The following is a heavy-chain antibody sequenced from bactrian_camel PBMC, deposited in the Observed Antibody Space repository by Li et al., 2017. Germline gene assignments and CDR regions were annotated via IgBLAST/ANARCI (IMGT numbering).Heavy chain of an antibody. CDR1: RVSYNIYC. CDR2: IDADGST. Sequence: HVQLVESGGGSAQAGGSLRLSCVASRVSYNIYCMGWFRQPPGKKREGVATIDADGSTTYADSVKDRFTISKDNTKNTLYLQMNSLKPEDTAMYYCAADYRRAFGGSCDGFGYWGQGTQVTVS. V-gene: IGHV3S53*01. D-gene: IGHD2*01. CDR3: AADYRRAFGGSCDGFGY. J-gene: IGHJ6*01.